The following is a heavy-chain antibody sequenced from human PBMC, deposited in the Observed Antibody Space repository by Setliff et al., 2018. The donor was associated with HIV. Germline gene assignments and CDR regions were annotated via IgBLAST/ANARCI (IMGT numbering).Heavy chain of an antibody. CDR1: GYTFTSYG. CDR2: ISEYNGDT. J-gene: IGHJ4*02. Sequence: ASVKVSCKASGYTFTSYGISWVRQAPGQGLEWMGWISEYNGDTKYAQKLQGRVTMTKDTSTSTAYMELRSLRSDDTAVYYCARQLSNSLDYWGQGTLVTSPQ. CDR3: ARQLSNSLDY. D-gene: IGHD7-27*01. V-gene: IGHV1-18*01.